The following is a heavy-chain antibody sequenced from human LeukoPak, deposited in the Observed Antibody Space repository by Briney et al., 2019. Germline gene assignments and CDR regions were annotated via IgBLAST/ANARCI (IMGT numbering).Heavy chain of an antibody. CDR3: ARDPETYYYDSSGYYPFDY. V-gene: IGHV1-2*06. D-gene: IGHD3-22*01. CDR1: GYPFTGYY. J-gene: IGHJ4*02. CDR2: INPNSGGT. Sequence: ASVKVSCKASGYPFTGYYMHWVRQAPGQGLEWMGRINPNSGGTNYAQKFQGRVTMTRDTSISTAYMELSRLRSDDTAVYYCARDPETYYYDSSGYYPFDYWGQGTLVTVSS.